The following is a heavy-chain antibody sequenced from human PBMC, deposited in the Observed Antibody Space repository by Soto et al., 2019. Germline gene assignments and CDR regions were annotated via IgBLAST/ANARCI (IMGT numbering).Heavy chain of an antibody. Sequence: GSLRLSCAASGFTFSSYWMSWVRQAPGKGLEWVADIKQDGSEKYYVDSVKGRFTISRDNAKNSLYLQMNSLRAEDTAVYYCARGDYDYIWGSYRLWPPDYWGQGTLVTVSS. CDR3: ARGDYDYIWGSYRLWPPDY. CDR2: IKQDGSEK. V-gene: IGHV3-7*01. CDR1: GFTFSSYW. D-gene: IGHD3-16*02. J-gene: IGHJ4*02.